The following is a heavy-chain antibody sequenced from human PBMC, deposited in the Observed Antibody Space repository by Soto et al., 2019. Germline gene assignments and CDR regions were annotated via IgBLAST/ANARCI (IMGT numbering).Heavy chain of an antibody. V-gene: IGHV4-4*02. CDR2: VHRTGST. D-gene: IGHD6-13*01. CDR1: GGSISTSNW. J-gene: IGHJ4*02. CDR3: ARARATIAAAAIFDC. Sequence: QVQLQESGPGLVKPSGTLSLTCAVSGGSISTSNWWSWVRQPPGKGLEWIGEVHRTGSTNYNTSLGSRLTISVDKSKIQFSLKLTSVTAADTAVYYCARARATIAAAAIFDCWGQGTLVTVSS.